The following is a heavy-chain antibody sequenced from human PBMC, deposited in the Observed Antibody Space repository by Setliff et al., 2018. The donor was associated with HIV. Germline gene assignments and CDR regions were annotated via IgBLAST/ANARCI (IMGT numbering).Heavy chain of an antibody. CDR3: ARRAMWGDLDY. CDR2: IDHIGST. D-gene: IGHD3-16*01. V-gene: IGHV4-34*01. Sequence: SETLSLTCGVSGETFRGYKWSWIRQSPGKGLEWIGEIDHIGSTTYNPSLKTRITMSSDTSKRQFSLKLNSVTAADTATYYCARRAMWGDLDYWGQGALVTVSS. CDR1: GETFRGYK. J-gene: IGHJ4*02.